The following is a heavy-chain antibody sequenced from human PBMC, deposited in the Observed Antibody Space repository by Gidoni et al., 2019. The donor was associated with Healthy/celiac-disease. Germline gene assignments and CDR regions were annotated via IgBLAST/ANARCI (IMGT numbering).Heavy chain of an antibody. D-gene: IGHD2-2*01. V-gene: IGHV3-23*04. J-gene: IGHJ3*02. CDR2: ISGSGGST. CDR1: GFTFSSYA. Sequence: EVQLVESGGGLVQPGGSLRLSCAASGFTFSSYAMSWVRQAPGKGLEWVSAISGSGGSTYYADSVKGRFTISRDNSKNTLYLQMNSLRAEDTAVYYCAKDLGVVPAAIRAFDIWGQGTMVTVSS. CDR3: AKDLGVVPAAIRAFDI.